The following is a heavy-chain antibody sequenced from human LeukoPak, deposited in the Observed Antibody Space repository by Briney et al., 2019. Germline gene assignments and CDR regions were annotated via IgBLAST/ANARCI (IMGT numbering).Heavy chain of an antibody. J-gene: IGHJ5*02. CDR1: GYTFTSYG. V-gene: IGHV1-18*01. CDR2: ISAYNGNT. CDR3: ARDIKWEQFDP. Sequence: ASVKVSCKASGYTFTSYGISWVRQAPGQGLEWMGWISAYNGNTNYAQKLQGRVTITTDTSTSTAYMELRSLRSADTAVYYCARDIKWEQFDPWGQGTLVTVSS. D-gene: IGHD1-26*01.